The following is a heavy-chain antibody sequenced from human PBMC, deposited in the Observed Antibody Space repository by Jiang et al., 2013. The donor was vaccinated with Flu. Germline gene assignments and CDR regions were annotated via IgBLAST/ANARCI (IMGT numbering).Heavy chain of an antibody. CDR3: ARRRNPDYGNYYYGMDV. V-gene: IGHV5-51*01. CDR1: GYSFTDHW. J-gene: IGHJ6*02. Sequence: GAEVKKPGESLKLSCKGSGYSFTDHWIGWVRQMPGKGLEWMGIIYPGDSDTRYSSSFQGQVTISADKSINTAYLQWSSLKASDTAMYYCARRRNPDYGNYYYGMDVWGQGTTVTVSS. CDR2: IYPGDSDT. D-gene: IGHD4-17*01.